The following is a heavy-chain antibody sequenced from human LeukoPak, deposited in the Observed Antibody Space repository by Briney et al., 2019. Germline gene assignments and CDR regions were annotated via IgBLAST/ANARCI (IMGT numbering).Heavy chain of an antibody. V-gene: IGHV4-34*01. D-gene: IGHD1-14*01. CDR1: GGSFSGYY. CDR3: ARGVSGGWFDP. J-gene: IGHJ5*02. CDR2: VNHSGST. Sequence: SETLSLTCAVYGGSFSGYYWSWIRQPPGKGLEWIGEVNHSGSTNYNPSLKSRVTISVDTSKNQFSLKLSFVTAADTAVYYCARGVSGGWFDPWGQGTLVTVSS.